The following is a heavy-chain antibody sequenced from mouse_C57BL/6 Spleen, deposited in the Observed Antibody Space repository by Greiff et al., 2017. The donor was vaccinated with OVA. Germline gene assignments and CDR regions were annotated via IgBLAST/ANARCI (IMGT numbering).Heavy chain of an antibody. CDR1: GFTFSSYT. Sequence: KLVESGGGLVKPGGSLKLSCAASGFTFSSYTMSWVRQTPEKRLEWVATISGGGGNTYYPDSVKGRFTISRDNAKNTLYLQMSSLRSEDTALYYCASHYYGSSYWYFDVWGTGTTVTVSS. D-gene: IGHD1-1*01. CDR3: ASHYYGSSYWYFDV. CDR2: ISGGGGNT. J-gene: IGHJ1*03. V-gene: IGHV5-9*01.